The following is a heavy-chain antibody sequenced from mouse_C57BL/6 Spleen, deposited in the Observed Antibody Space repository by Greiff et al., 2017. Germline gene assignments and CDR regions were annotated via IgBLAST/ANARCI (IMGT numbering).Heavy chain of an antibody. Sequence: VQRVESGPELVKPGASVKISCKASGYAFSSSWMNWVKQRPGKGLEWIGRIYPGDGDTNYNGKFKGKATLTADKSSSTAYMQLSSLTSEDSAVYFCARHYGNSYAMDYWGQGTSVTVSS. J-gene: IGHJ4*01. CDR3: ARHYGNSYAMDY. D-gene: IGHD2-1*01. V-gene: IGHV1-82*01. CDR2: IYPGDGDT. CDR1: GYAFSSSW.